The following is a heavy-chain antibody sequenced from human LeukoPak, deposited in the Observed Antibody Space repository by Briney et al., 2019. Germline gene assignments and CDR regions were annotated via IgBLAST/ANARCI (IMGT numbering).Heavy chain of an antibody. Sequence: PGGSLRLSCAASAFTFSDYSMNWGRQAPGKGLEWISYIDTSSSTMYYADSVMGRFTISRDNAKESLYLQMNSLRDEDTAVYYCARAVSGYIYGYGYWGQGTLVTVSS. CDR2: IDTSSSTM. J-gene: IGHJ4*02. D-gene: IGHD5-18*01. CDR3: ARAVSGYIYGYGY. CDR1: AFTFSDYS. V-gene: IGHV3-48*02.